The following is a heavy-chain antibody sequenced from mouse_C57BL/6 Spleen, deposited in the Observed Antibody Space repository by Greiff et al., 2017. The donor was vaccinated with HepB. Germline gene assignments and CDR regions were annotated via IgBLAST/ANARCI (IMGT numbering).Heavy chain of an antibody. Sequence: QVQLKESGPELVKPGASVKISCKASGYAFSSSWMNWVKQRPGKGLEWIGRIYPGDGDTNYNGKFKGKATLTADNSSSTAYMQLSSLTSEDSAVYFCARNYDYDGWYFDVWGTGTTVTVSS. CDR2: IYPGDGDT. CDR3: ARNYDYDGWYFDV. D-gene: IGHD2-4*01. V-gene: IGHV1-82*01. J-gene: IGHJ1*03. CDR1: GYAFSSSW.